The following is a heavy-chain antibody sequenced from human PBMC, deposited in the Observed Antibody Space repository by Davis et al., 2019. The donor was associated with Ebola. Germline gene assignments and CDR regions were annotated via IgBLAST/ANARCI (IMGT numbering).Heavy chain of an antibody. J-gene: IGHJ4*02. D-gene: IGHD4-17*01. CDR2: IRSKANSYAT. Sequence: GESLKISCAASGFTFSGSAIHWVRQASGKGLEWVGRIRSKANSYATAYAASVKGRFTISRDDSKNTAYLQMNSLKTEDTAVYYCSVTTRGDYWGQGTLVTVSS. CDR1: GFTFSGSA. V-gene: IGHV3-73*01. CDR3: SVTTRGDY.